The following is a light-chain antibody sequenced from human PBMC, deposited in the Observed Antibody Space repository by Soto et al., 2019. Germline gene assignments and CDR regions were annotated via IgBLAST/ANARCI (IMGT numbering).Light chain of an antibody. CDR1: SSNIGSNT. CDR3: AAWDDSLSGRV. CDR2: SNS. Sequence: QLVLTQPPSASGTPGQRVTISCSGSSSNIGSNTVNWYQQLPGTAPKLLIYSNSQRPSGVPDRFSGSRSGTSASLAISGLQSEDESDYYCAAWDDSLSGRVFGGGTKVTVL. V-gene: IGLV1-44*01. J-gene: IGLJ3*02.